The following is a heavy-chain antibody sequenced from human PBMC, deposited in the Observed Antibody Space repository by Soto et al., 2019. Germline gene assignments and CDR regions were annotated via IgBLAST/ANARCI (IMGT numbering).Heavy chain of an antibody. D-gene: IGHD3-3*01. CDR2: IYYSGST. J-gene: IGHJ5*02. Sequence: QVQLQESGPGLVKPSQTLSLTCTVSGGSISSGDYYWSWIRQPPGKGLEWIGYIYYSGSTYYNPSLKSRVTISVDTSKNQFSLKLSSVTAADTAVYYCARDSSAIFGWTHRFDPWGQGTLVTVSS. V-gene: IGHV4-30-4*01. CDR3: ARDSSAIFGWTHRFDP. CDR1: GGSISSGDYY.